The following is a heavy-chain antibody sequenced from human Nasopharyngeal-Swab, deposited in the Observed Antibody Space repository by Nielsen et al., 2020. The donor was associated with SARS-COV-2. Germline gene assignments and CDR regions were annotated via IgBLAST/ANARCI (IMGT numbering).Heavy chain of an antibody. CDR2: INPNSGGT. CDR1: GYTFTGYY. V-gene: IGHV1-2*06. CDR3: ARAGTGYSYGLMDDY. J-gene: IGHJ4*02. D-gene: IGHD5-18*01. Sequence: ASVKVSCKASGYTFTGYYMHWVQQAPGQGLEWMGRINPNSGGTNYAQKFQGRVTMTRDTSISTAYMELSRLRSDDTAVYYCARAGTGYSYGLMDDYWGQGTLVTVSS.